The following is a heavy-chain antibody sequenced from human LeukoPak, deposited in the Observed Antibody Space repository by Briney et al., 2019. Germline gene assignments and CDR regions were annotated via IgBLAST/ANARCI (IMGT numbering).Heavy chain of an antibody. CDR2: ISSSSSYI. V-gene: IGHV3-21*04. CDR3: ARSSYSSSSSV. D-gene: IGHD6-6*01. Sequence: GGSLRLSCAASGFTFSSYTMSWVRQAPGKGLEWVSSISSSSSYIYYADSVKGRFTISRDNAKNSLYLQINSLRAEDTAVYYCARSSYSSSSSVWGQGTMVTVSS. J-gene: IGHJ3*01. CDR1: GFTFSSYT.